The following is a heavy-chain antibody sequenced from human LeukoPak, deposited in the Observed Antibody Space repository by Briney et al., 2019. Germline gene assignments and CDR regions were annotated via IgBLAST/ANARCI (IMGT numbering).Heavy chain of an antibody. D-gene: IGHD2-2*01. J-gene: IGHJ5*02. CDR2: INPDSGVT. V-gene: IGHV1-2*02. CDR3: ARQYCSSSNCYESDNWFDP. CDR1: GYTFTDYY. Sequence: GASVTVSCKASGYTFTDYYIHWVRQAPGQGLEGMGWINPDSGVTNYVQDFQGGVTMTRDKSAGIAHMELSRLTSDDTAVYYCARQYCSSSNCYESDNWFDPWGQGTLVTVSS.